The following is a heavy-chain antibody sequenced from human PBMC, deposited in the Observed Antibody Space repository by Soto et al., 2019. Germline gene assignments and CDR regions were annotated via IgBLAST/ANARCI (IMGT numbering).Heavy chain of an antibody. V-gene: IGHV4-4*02. CDR3: SRLTYPYEANKSCNRDYGMDV. CDR1: GDSIRSDSW. CDR2: IFHSGST. Sequence: QVRLQESGPGLVKPSGTLSLTCAVSGDSIRSDSWWGWVRQSPGKGLEWIGGIFHSGSTNYNPSLESRVTLSLDKSKNEFSLHLTSVTAADTALYFCSRLTYPYEANKSCNRDYGMDVWGQGTTVTVSS. J-gene: IGHJ6*02. D-gene: IGHD3-22*01.